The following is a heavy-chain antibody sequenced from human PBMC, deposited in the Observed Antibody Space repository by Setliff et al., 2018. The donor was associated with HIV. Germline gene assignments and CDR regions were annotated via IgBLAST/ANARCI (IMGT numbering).Heavy chain of an antibody. V-gene: IGHV4-59*01. CDR3: ARAPKGYYYYYMDV. CDR2: IYYSGST. Sequence: ASETLSLTCTVSGGSISSYYWSWIRQPPGKGLEWIGYIYYSGSTNYNPSLKSRVTISVDTSKNQFSLKLSSVTAADTAVYYCARAPKGYYYYYMDVWGKGTTVTVS. CDR1: GGSISSYY. J-gene: IGHJ6*03.